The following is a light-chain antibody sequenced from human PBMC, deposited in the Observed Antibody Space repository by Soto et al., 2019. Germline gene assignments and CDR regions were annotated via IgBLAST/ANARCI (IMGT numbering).Light chain of an antibody. J-gene: IGKJ5*01. Sequence: DIQLTQSPSFLSASAGDRVTITCRASQDINTYLAWYQQKPGKAPKLLIFAASTLQNGVPSRFSGSGTGTEFTVTITSLQPEDFATYYCQQRKSYPITFGQGTRLETK. CDR2: AAS. CDR1: QDINTY. V-gene: IGKV1-9*01. CDR3: QQRKSYPIT.